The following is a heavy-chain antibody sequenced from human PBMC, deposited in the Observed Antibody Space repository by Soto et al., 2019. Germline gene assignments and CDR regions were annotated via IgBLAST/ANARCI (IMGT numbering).Heavy chain of an antibody. V-gene: IGHV3-72*01. CDR2: SKNRGQGFTI. Sequence: HLVASGGGLVQPGGSLRFSCAASGFTFNDHYMDWVRQAPGKGLEWVARSKNRGQGFTIEYAASLKGRFTISRDDSANSLYLQMNSLETDDTAVYYGTVWIEGAGYWCRGILVTVSS. J-gene: IGHJ4*02. CDR3: TVWIEGAGY. CDR1: GFTFNDHY. D-gene: IGHD3-16*01.